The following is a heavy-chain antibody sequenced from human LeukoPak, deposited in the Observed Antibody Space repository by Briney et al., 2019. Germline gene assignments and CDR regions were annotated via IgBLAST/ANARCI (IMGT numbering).Heavy chain of an antibody. J-gene: IGHJ6*02. CDR2: ISSSSSTI. Sequence: QPGRSLRLSCAASGFTFSSYSMNWVRQAPGKGLEWVSYISSSSSTIYYADSVKGRFTISRDNAKNSLYLQMNSLRAEDTAVYYCARLRPGIAAAGTYYGMDVWGQGTTVTVSS. V-gene: IGHV3-48*04. D-gene: IGHD6-13*01. CDR1: GFTFSSYS. CDR3: ARLRPGIAAAGTYYGMDV.